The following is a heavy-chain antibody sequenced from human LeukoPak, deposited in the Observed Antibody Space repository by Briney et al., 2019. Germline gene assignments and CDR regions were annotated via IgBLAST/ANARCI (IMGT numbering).Heavy chain of an antibody. J-gene: IGHJ4*02. CDR2: MNPNSGNT. V-gene: IGHV1-8*01. D-gene: IGHD3-10*01. Sequence: ASVKVSCKASGYTFTSYDINWVRQATGQGLEWMGWMNPNSGNTGYAQKFQGRVTMTRNTSISTAYMELSSLRSEDTAVYYCARGRRRGYYYGSGSELLGYWGQGTLVTVSS. CDR3: ARGRRRGYYYGSGSELLGY. CDR1: GYTFTSYD.